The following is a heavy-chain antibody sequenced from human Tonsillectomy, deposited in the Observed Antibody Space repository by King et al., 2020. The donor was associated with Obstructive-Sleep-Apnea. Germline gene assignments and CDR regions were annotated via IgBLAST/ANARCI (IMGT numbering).Heavy chain of an antibody. CDR1: GYNFTNYW. Sequence: QLVQSGAEVKKPGESLKISCKGSGYNFTNYWIGWVRQMPGKGLEWMGIIYPGDSDIGYSPSFQGQVTISVDKSISTAYLQWNSLKASDTAMYYCARPQSSRRIFDYWGQGTLVTVSS. CDR3: ARPQSSRRIFDY. V-gene: IGHV5-51*01. J-gene: IGHJ4*02. D-gene: IGHD6-13*01. CDR2: IYPGDSDI.